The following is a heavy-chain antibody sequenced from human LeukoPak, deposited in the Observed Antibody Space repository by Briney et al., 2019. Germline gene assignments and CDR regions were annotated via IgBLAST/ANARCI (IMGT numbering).Heavy chain of an antibody. D-gene: IGHD1-26*01. V-gene: IGHV1-2*02. J-gene: IGHJ4*02. CDR3: ARESGGTYFLKVFDY. CDR1: GYTFTDFY. Sequence: ASVKVSCKASGYTFTDFYIHWVRQAPGQGLEWMGWINPHSGGTNYAQKFQGRVTMTRDTSISTAYMDLSRLTSDDTAVYYCARESGGTYFLKVFDYWGQGTLVTVSS. CDR2: INPHSGGT.